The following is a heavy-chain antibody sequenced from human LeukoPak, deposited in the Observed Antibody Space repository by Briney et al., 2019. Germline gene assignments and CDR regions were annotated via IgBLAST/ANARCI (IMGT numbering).Heavy chain of an antibody. D-gene: IGHD3-10*01. CDR3: ARWFGSGSYYGY. J-gene: IGHJ4*02. V-gene: IGHV3-53*01. Sequence: GGSLRLSCAASGFTVSNTYMSWVRQAPGKGLEWVSIIYSDGRTYYADSVKGRFTISRDNSKNTMYLQMNSLRAEDTAVYYCARWFGSGSYYGYWGQGTLVTVSS. CDR1: GFTVSNTY. CDR2: IYSDGRT.